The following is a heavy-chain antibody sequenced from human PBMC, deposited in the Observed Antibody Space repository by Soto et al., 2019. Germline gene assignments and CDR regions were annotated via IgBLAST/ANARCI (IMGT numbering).Heavy chain of an antibody. CDR3: ARGLRYFEWLS. J-gene: IGHJ5*02. CDR2: IYYSGST. Sequence: SETLSLTCTVSGGSINGYFWSWIRQPPGKGLEWVGYIYYSGSTNYNPSLKSRLTISVDTSKNQFSLKLSSVTAADTAVYYCARGLRYFEWLSSGQGTLVTVSS. CDR1: GGSINGYF. D-gene: IGHD3-9*01. V-gene: IGHV4-59*01.